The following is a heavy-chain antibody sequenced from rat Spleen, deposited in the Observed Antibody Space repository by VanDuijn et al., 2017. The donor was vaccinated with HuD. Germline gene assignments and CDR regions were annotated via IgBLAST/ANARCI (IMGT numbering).Heavy chain of an antibody. Sequence: EVQLVESGGGLVQPGRSLKLSCAASGFTFSNSGMAWVRQAPTKGLEWVASISYDGSSTYYRDSVKGRFTISRDNAKNTLYLQMDSLRSEDTATYYCATEDYSRSHWGQGVMVTVSS. J-gene: IGHJ2*01. CDR2: ISYDGSST. V-gene: IGHV5-29*01. D-gene: IGHD1-2*01. CDR1: GFTFSNSG. CDR3: ATEDYSRSH.